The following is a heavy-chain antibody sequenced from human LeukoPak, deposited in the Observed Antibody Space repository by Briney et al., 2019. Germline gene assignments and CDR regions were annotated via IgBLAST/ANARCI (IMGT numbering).Heavy chain of an antibody. CDR2: ISYDGFNK. Sequence: GGSLRLSCAASGFTFSNYAMHWVRQAPGKGLEWVAVISYDGFNKYYADSVKGRFTISRDNAKNSLYLQMNSLRAEDTAVYYCAELGITMIGGVWGKGTTVTISS. J-gene: IGHJ6*04. D-gene: IGHD3-10*02. CDR1: GFTFSNYA. V-gene: IGHV3-30*04. CDR3: AELGITMIGGV.